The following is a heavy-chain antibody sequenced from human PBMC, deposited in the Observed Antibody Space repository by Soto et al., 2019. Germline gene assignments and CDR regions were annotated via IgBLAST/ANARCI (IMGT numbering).Heavy chain of an antibody. CDR3: ARGPRDGYANPLSNFDY. V-gene: IGHV3-48*02. CDR2: ISSSSSTI. CDR1: GFTFSSYS. D-gene: IGHD5-12*01. J-gene: IGHJ4*02. Sequence: GGSLRLSCAASGFTFSSYSMNWVRQAPGKGLEWVSYISSSSSTIYYADSVKGRFTISRDNAKNSLYLQMNSLREEDTAVYYCARGPRDGYANPLSNFDYWGQGTLVTVSS.